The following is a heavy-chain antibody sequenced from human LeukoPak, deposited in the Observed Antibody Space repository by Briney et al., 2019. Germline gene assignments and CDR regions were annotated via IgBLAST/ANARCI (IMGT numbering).Heavy chain of an antibody. CDR3: ATGEDDYGDPPLVRDYFDI. D-gene: IGHD4-17*01. Sequence: SETLSLTCAVSGGSISSGGYSWSWIRQPPGKGLEWIGYIYQSGGTIYNPSLKSRVTISMDMSKKHFSLTLNSLTAADTAVYYCATGEDDYGDPPLVRDYFDIWGQGTLVTVSS. V-gene: IGHV4-30-2*01. CDR2: IYQSGGT. J-gene: IGHJ4*02. CDR1: GGSISSGGYS.